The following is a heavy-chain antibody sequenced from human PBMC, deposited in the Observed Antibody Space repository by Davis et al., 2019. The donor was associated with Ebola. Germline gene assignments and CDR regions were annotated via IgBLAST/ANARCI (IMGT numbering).Heavy chain of an antibody. Sequence: GESLKISCVASGFTFTTYWMSWVRQAPGKGLEWVANIKEDGSQKNYVDSVKGRFTISRDNAQKSLFLQMNSLRLEDTALYYCAKDMYSGSSVDFDYWGQGTLVTVSS. CDR2: IKEDGSQK. D-gene: IGHD1-26*01. J-gene: IGHJ4*02. CDR3: AKDMYSGSSVDFDY. V-gene: IGHV3-7*01. CDR1: GFTFTTYW.